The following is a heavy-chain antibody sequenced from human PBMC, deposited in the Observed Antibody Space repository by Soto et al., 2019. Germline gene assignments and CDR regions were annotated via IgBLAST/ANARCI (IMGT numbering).Heavy chain of an antibody. D-gene: IGHD2-8*01. CDR2: ISSSGSTI. V-gene: IGHV3-11*01. CDR3: ASGPDCTNGVCHDYYYYGMDV. J-gene: IGHJ6*02. CDR1: GFTFSDYY. Sequence: GGSLRLSCAASGFTFSDYYMSWIRQAPGKGLEWVSYISSSGSTIYYADSVKGRFTISRDNAKNSLYLQMNSLRAEDTAVYYCASGPDCTNGVCHDYYYYGMDVWGQGTTVTVSS.